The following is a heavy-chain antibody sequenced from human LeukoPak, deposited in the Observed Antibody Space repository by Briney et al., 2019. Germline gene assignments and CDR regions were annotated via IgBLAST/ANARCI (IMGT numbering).Heavy chain of an antibody. CDR3: ARTYYYNSSGWPHDY. Sequence: ASVKVSCKHSGYTLTSHGISWVRQAPGPRLEWMGWIRAYSGNTYYTQKLQGRVTMTADTSTSTAYMELRSLRSDDTAVYYCARTYYYNSSGWPHDYWGQGTLVTVSS. J-gene: IGHJ4*02. V-gene: IGHV1-18*01. D-gene: IGHD3-22*01. CDR1: GYTLTSHG. CDR2: IRAYSGNT.